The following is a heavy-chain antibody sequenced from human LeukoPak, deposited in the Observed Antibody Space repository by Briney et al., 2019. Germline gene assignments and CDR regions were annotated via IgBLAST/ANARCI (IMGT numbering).Heavy chain of an antibody. V-gene: IGHV1-18*01. CDR2: ISAYNGNT. CDR1: GYTFTSYG. CDR3: ARDLRHYGSGSYNNWFDP. Sequence: GASVKVSCKASGYTFTSYGISWVRQAPGQGLEWMGWISAYNGNTNYAQKLQGRVTMTTDTSTSTAYMELRSLRSDDTAVYYCARDLRHYGSGSYNNWFDPWGQGTLVTVSS. D-gene: IGHD3-10*01. J-gene: IGHJ5*02.